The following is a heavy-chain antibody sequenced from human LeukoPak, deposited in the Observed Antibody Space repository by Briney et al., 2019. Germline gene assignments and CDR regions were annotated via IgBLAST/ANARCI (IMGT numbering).Heavy chain of an antibody. J-gene: IGHJ3*02. CDR1: GYTFTSYG. Sequence: GASVKVSCKASGYTFTSYGISWVRQAPGQGLEWMGWISAYNGNTNYAQKLQGRVTMTRDTSISTAYMELSRLRSDDTAVYYCARDRDYYDSPDAFDIWGQGTMVTVSS. D-gene: IGHD3-22*01. V-gene: IGHV1-18*01. CDR2: ISAYNGNT. CDR3: ARDRDYYDSPDAFDI.